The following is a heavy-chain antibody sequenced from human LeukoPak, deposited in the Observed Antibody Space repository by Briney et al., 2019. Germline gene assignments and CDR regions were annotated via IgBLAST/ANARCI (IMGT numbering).Heavy chain of an antibody. CDR1: GFTFSNAW. J-gene: IGHJ4*02. CDR2: IKSKTDGGTT. V-gene: IGHV3-15*01. CDR3: TTDSSGYYYRDY. D-gene: IGHD3-22*01. Sequence: GGSLRLSCAASGFTFSNAWMSWVRRAPGKGLEWVGRIKSKTDGGTTDYAAPVKGRFTISRDDSKNTLYLQMNSLKTEDTAVYYCTTDSSGYYYRDYWGQGALVTVSS.